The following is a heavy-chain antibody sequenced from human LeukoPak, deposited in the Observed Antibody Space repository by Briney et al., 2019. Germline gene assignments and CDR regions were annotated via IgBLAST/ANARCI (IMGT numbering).Heavy chain of an antibody. J-gene: IGHJ4*02. D-gene: IGHD3-10*01. CDR3: ARAYYYGSGNYYFFDY. CDR2: MNPNSGDT. V-gene: IGHV1-8*03. Sequence: ASVKVSCKASGYSFTTYHINWVRQASGQGLEWMAWMNPNSGDTGYAQKFQGRVTITRNTSTRTAYMEVSSLKSEDTAVYYCARAYYYGSGNYYFFDYWGQGTLVTVSS. CDR1: GYSFTTYH.